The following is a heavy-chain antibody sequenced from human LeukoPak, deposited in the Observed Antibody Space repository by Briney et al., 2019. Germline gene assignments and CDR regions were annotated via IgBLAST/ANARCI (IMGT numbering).Heavy chain of an antibody. J-gene: IGHJ4*02. CDR2: INPSGGST. V-gene: IGHV1-46*03. CDR1: GYTFTSYY. Sequence: ASVKVSCKASGYTFTSYYMHWVRQAPGQGLEWMGLINPSGGSTSYAQKFQGRGTMTRDTSTSTVYMELSSLRSEDTAVYYCAREAIVVVPAAPENFDYWGQGTLVTVSS. CDR3: AREAIVVVPAAPENFDY. D-gene: IGHD2-2*01.